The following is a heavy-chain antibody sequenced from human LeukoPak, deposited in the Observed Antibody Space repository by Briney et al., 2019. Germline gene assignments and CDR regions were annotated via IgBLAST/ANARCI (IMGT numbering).Heavy chain of an antibody. CDR2: INTDNGGT. Sequence: ASVKVSCKASGYTFTGYFIHWVRQAPGQGLEWVGRINTDNGGTNYAQKFQGRVTMTRDTSVTTAYMELSGLRSDDTAVYFCARDGTSYYYDSSGYYHYYSYYMDVWGKGTTITVSS. CDR3: ARDGTSYYYDSSGYYHYYSYYMDV. CDR1: GYTFTGYF. D-gene: IGHD3-22*01. V-gene: IGHV1-2*06. J-gene: IGHJ6*03.